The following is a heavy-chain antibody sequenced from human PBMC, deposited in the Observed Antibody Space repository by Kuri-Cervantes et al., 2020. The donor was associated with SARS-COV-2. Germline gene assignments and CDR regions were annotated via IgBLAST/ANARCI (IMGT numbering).Heavy chain of an antibody. V-gene: IGHV3-48*01. Sequence: ETLSLTCAASGFTFSSYSMNWVRQAPGKGLEWVSYISSSSSTIYYADSVKGRFTISRDNAKNSLYLQMNSLRAEDTAVYYCAGQSTYDYVWGSYRLGHWGQGTLVTVSS. CDR1: GFTFSSYS. J-gene: IGHJ4*02. D-gene: IGHD3-16*02. CDR2: ISSSSSTI. CDR3: AGQSTYDYVWGSYRLGH.